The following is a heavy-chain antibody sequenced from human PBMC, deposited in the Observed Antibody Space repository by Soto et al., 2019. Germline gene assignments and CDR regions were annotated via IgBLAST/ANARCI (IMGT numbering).Heavy chain of an antibody. Sequence: EVQLLESGGGLAQPGGSLRLSCAASGFTFGNYAMSWVRQAPGKGLEWVSAISGYGDRTYYADSVKGRFTISRDNSKSTLYLQMNSLRADDTAVYYCVLSDCESTDCRRFPHWGQGTLVSVSS. J-gene: IGHJ1*01. CDR3: VLSDCESTDCRRFPH. D-gene: IGHD2-21*02. CDR2: ISGYGDRT. CDR1: GFTFGNYA. V-gene: IGHV3-23*01.